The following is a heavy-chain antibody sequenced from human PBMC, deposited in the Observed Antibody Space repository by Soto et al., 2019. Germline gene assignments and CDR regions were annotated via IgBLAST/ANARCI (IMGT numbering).Heavy chain of an antibody. CDR3: ARESDIVLVPAAFYYYYGMDG. CDR2: IIPIFGTA. CDR1: GGTFSSYS. D-gene: IGHD2-2*01. V-gene: IGHV1-69*13. Sequence: SVKVSCKASGGTFSSYSISWVRQAPGQGLEWMGGIIPIFGTANYAQEFQGRVTITADESTSTAYMELSSLRSEDTAVYYCARESDIVLVPAAFYYYYGMDGWGQGTTVTVSS. J-gene: IGHJ6*02.